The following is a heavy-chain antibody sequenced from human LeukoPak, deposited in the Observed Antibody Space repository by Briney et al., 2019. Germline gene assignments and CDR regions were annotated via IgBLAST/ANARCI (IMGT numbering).Heavy chain of an antibody. CDR2: IYTSGSN. V-gene: IGHV4-4*07. D-gene: IGHD2-15*01. CDR3: ASDYIVRTFDY. J-gene: IGHJ4*02. Sequence: PSETLPLTCTVSGGSITSYFWSWIRQPAGEGLEWIGRIYTSGSNKYNPSLKSRVTMSVDTSKNQFSLELSYVTAADTAVYYCASDYIVRTFDYWGQGTLVTASS. CDR1: GGSITSYF.